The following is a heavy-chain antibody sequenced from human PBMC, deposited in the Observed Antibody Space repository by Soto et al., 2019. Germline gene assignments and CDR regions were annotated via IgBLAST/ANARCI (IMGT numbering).Heavy chain of an antibody. CDR1: GYTFTGYY. Sequence: QVQLVQSGAEVKKPGASVKVSCKASGYTFTGYYMHWVRQAPGQGLEWMGWINPNSGGTNYAQKFQGRVTMTRYTAISTSYRELSRLRSYDTAVYYCAREAGSYLCGMDVWGQGTTVTVSS. CDR2: INPNSGGT. V-gene: IGHV1-2*02. D-gene: IGHD1-26*01. CDR3: AREAGSYLCGMDV. J-gene: IGHJ6*02.